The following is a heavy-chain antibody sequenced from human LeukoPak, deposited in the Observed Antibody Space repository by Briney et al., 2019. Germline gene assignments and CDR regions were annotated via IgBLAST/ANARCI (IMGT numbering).Heavy chain of an antibody. V-gene: IGHV3-23*01. D-gene: IGHD1-1*01. J-gene: IGHJ3*02. CDR3: AKDSFDHNGIYDAFDI. CDR1: GFNFNIFA. CDR2: IGSSET. Sequence: GGSLRLSCAASGFNFNIFAMSWVRQSPGKGLDWVSTIGSSETYYADSVKGRFTISRDNSKNRLYLQMNSVRADDTAVCYCAKDSFDHNGIYDAFDIWGQGTLVTVSS.